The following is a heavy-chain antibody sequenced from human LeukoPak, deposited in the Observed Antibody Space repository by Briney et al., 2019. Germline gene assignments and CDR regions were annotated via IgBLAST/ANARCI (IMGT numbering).Heavy chain of an antibody. D-gene: IGHD5-12*01. V-gene: IGHV3-48*03. CDR2: ISSSGRTK. Sequence: SGGSLRLSCAASGFTFSSYEMTWDRQAPGKGLEWVSYISSSGRTKYYADSVKGRFTISRDNAKNSLYLQMNSLRAEDTAVYYCARGGTGYDLFDYWGQGTLVTVSS. CDR1: GFTFSSYE. CDR3: ARGGTGYDLFDY. J-gene: IGHJ4*02.